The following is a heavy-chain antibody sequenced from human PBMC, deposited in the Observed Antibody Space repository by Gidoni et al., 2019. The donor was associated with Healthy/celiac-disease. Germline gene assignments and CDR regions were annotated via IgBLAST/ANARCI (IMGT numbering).Heavy chain of an antibody. CDR2: IYTSGST. Sequence: QVQLQESGPGLVKPSQTLSLTCTVSGGSISSGSYYWSWIRQPAGKGLEWLGRIYTSGSTNYNPSLKSRVTISVDTSKNQFSLKLSSVTAADTAVYYCARERGPGQGGYCSSTSCYTWYYYYMDVWGKGTTVTVSS. J-gene: IGHJ6*03. V-gene: IGHV4-61*02. CDR3: ARERGPGQGGYCSSTSCYTWYYYYMDV. CDR1: GGSISSGSYY. D-gene: IGHD2-2*02.